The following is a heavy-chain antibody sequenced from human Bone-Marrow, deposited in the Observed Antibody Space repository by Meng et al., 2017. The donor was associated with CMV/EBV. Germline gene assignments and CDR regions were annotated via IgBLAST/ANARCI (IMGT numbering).Heavy chain of an antibody. CDR3: ARVPHFWSGRPISHFDI. D-gene: IGHD3-3*02. CDR2: VS. V-gene: IGHV4-39*06. J-gene: IGHJ3*02. Sequence: GSLRLSCIVSGGHISSTNYYCDCIRQPPGKRLEWIGSVSNPSLKSRVTISLDTSENQFPLKLDSVTAADTAVYYCARVPHFWSGRPISHFDIWGQGTMVTVSS. CDR1: GGHISSTNYY.